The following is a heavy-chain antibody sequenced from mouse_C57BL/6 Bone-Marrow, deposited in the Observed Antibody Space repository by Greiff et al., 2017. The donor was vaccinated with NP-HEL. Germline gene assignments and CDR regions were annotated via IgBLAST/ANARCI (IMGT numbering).Heavy chain of an antibody. CDR3: ARRGVTTRFAY. CDR1: GFTFSSYG. CDR2: ISSGGSYT. D-gene: IGHD2-2*01. J-gene: IGHJ3*01. Sequence: DVQLVESGGDLVKPGGSLKLSCAASGFTFSSYGMSWVRQTPDKRLEWVATISSGGSYTYYPDSVKGRFTLSRDNAKNTLYLQMSSLRSEDTAMYYCARRGVTTRFAYWGQGTLVTVSA. V-gene: IGHV5-6*02.